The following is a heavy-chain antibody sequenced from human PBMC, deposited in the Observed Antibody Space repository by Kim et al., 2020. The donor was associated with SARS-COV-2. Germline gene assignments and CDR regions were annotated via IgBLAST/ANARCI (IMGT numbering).Heavy chain of an antibody. CDR3: AKDRALWFGELLYNLFDP. J-gene: IGHJ5*02. Sequence: GGSLRLSCAASGFTFSSYAMSWVRQAPGKGLEWVSAISGSGGSTYYADSVKGRFTISRDNSKNTLYLQMNSLRAEDTAVYYCAKDRALWFGELLYNLFDPWGQGTLVTVSS. D-gene: IGHD3-10*01. CDR1: GFTFSSYA. CDR2: ISGSGGST. V-gene: IGHV3-23*01.